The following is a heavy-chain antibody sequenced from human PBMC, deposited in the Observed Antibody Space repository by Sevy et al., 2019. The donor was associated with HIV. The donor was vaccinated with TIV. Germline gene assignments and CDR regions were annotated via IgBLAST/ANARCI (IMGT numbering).Heavy chain of an antibody. D-gene: IGHD2-15*01. Sequence: GGSLRLSCAASGFIFTNYAMTWVRQAPGKGLEWVSGLSGSGASTYYADSVKGRFTISRDNSRNTLYLQMNSLRVEDTALYYCAKETCSGGVCYSVPGCWGQGTRVTVSS. CDR1: GFIFTNYA. CDR2: LSGSGAST. J-gene: IGHJ4*01. V-gene: IGHV3-23*01. CDR3: AKETCSGGVCYSVPGC.